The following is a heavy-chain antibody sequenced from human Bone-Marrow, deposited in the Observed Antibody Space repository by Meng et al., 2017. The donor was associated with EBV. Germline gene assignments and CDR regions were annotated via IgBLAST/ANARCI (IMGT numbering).Heavy chain of an antibody. CDR2: ISSSGSTI. V-gene: IGHV3-11*01. CDR1: GSTFSAFY. D-gene: IGHD1-26*01. CDR3: ATEGGELKG. J-gene: IGHJ4*02. Sequence: QAQLVVSGGGFVKPGGSLSISCAASGSTFSAFYMSWIRQAPGTGLEWVSYISSSGSTIYYADSVKGRFTISRDNAKNSLYLQMNSLRAEDTAVYYCATEGGELKGWGQGTLVTVSS.